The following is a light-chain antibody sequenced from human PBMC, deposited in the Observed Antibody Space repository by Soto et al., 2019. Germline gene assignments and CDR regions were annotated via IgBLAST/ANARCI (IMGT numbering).Light chain of an antibody. CDR1: SSNIGSNT. CDR3: AAWDDSLNGVV. J-gene: IGLJ2*01. V-gene: IGLV1-44*01. CDR2: RNN. Sequence: QSVLTQPPSASGTPGQRVTISCSGRSSNIGSNTVNWYQQLPGTAPKLLIHRNNQRPSGVPDRFSGSKSGTSASLASSGLQSEDEADYYCAAWDDSLNGVVFGGGTKLTVL.